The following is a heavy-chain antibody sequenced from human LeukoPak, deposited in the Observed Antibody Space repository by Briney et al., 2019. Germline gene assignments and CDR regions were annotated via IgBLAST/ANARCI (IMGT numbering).Heavy chain of an antibody. CDR3: AKDQRIPAAIRHFDY. J-gene: IGHJ4*02. D-gene: IGHD2-2*02. CDR1: GFTFSSYA. CDR2: ISGSGGST. Sequence: GGSRRLSCAASGFTFSSYAMSWVRQAPGKGLEWVSAISGSGGSTYYADSVKGRFTISRDNSKNTLYLQMNSLRAEDTAVYYCAKDQRIPAAIRHFDYWGQGTLVTVSS. V-gene: IGHV3-23*01.